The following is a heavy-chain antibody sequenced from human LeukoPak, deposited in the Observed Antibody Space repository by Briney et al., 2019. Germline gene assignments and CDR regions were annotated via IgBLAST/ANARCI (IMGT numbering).Heavy chain of an antibody. CDR1: GYTFTGYY. J-gene: IGHJ3*02. V-gene: IGHV1-2*02. CDR2: INPNSGGT. CDR3: ARMDRSWYVVAFDI. D-gene: IGHD6-13*01. Sequence: ASVKVSCKASGYTFTGYYMHWVRQAPGQGLEWMGWINPNSGGTNYAQKFQGRVTMTRDTSISTAYMELSRLRSDDTAVYYCARMDRSWYVVAFDIWGQGTMVTVSS.